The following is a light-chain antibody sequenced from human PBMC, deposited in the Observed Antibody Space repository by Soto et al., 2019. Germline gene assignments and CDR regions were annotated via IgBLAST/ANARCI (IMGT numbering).Light chain of an antibody. V-gene: IGLV2-23*02. Sequence: QSALTQPASVSGSPGQSITISCTGTISDVGSYDLVSWYQQHPGKAPKLVIYESTKRPSGVSSRFSGSRSGNTASLTISGLQSEDEADYHCSSYAGSSSFVIFGGGTQLTVL. CDR3: SSYAGSSSFVI. J-gene: IGLJ2*01. CDR1: ISDVGSYDL. CDR2: EST.